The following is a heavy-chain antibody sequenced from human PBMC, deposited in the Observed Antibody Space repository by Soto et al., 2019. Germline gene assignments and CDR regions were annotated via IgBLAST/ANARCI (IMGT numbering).Heavy chain of an antibody. CDR2: ITWDGIST. Sequence: PGGSLRLSCAASGFTFGDSTFHWVRHPPWKGLEWVSFITWDGISTYFADSVRGRFTISRDNSKNSLFLQMNSLGTEDTALYYCVKPSSTISYALFDSSGQGTPVTLSS. CDR1: GFTFGDST. J-gene: IGHJ4*02. CDR3: VKPSSTISYALFDS. V-gene: IGHV3-43*01. D-gene: IGHD3-10*01.